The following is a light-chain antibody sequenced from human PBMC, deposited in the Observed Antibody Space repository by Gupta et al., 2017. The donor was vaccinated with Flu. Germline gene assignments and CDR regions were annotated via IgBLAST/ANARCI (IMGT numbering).Light chain of an antibody. Sequence: DIQMTQSPSSLSASAGDRATISCRASQSISSYLNWYQHKPGKAHKLLIYAASSLQSGFPSRFSVSGSGTDFTLTLSSLQPEDFAIYYYQQSYSTPPPFGQGTKVEIK. CDR3: QQSYSTPPP. J-gene: IGKJ1*01. CDR2: AAS. CDR1: QSISSY. V-gene: IGKV1-39*01.